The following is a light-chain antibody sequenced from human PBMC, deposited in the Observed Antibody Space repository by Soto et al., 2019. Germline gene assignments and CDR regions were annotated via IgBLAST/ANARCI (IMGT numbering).Light chain of an antibody. Sequence: QSVLTQSPSASGTPGQRVSISCSGSSSNIGSNTVSWYQHHPGTAPKLLIYSNDQRPSAVPGRFSGSKSGSSASLAISGLQSEDEAYYYCASWDDSLNVVFGGGTKLTVL. J-gene: IGLJ3*02. CDR1: SSNIGSNT. V-gene: IGLV1-44*01. CDR2: SND. CDR3: ASWDDSLNVV.